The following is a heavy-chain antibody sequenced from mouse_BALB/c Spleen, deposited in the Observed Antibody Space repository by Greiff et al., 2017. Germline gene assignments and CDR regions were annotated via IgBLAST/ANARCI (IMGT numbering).Heavy chain of an antibody. V-gene: IGHV5-17*02. CDR1: GFTFSSFG. CDR3: ARSGVRWDYFDY. J-gene: IGHJ2*01. CDR2: ISSGSSTI. D-gene: IGHD1-1*01. Sequence: DVKLVESGGGLVQPGGSRKLSCAASGFTFSSFGMHWVRQAPEKGLEWVAYISSGSSTIYYADTVKGRFTITRDNPTNTLFLQMTSIRSEDTAMYYCARSGVRWDYFDYWGQGTTLTVSA.